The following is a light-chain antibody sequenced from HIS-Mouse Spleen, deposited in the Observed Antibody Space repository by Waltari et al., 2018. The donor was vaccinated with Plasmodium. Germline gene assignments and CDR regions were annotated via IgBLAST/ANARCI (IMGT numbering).Light chain of an antibody. V-gene: IGKV3-15*01. CDR3: QQYNNWPRGT. CDR1: QSVSSN. CDR2: GAS. Sequence: EIVMTHSPATLSVSPGARATLSCRASQSVSSNLAWYQQKPGQVPRLLSYGASTRATGIPARFSGSGSGTEFTLTISSMQSEDFAVYYCQQYNNWPRGTFGQGTKVEIK. J-gene: IGKJ1*01.